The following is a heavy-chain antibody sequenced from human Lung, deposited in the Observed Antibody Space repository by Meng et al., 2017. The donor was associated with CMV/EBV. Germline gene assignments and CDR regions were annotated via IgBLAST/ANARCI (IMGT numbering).Heavy chain of an antibody. D-gene: IGHD6-13*01. CDR3: ARDWGPHSSSGYYFDF. CDR2: ISGGGYNM. V-gene: IGHV3-11*01. J-gene: IGHJ4*02. Sequence: GSXRLSCAASGFTFSDYYMSWIRQAPGKGLEWISYISGGGYNMYYADSVKGRFTISRDNAKNSLYLEMNSLRVDDMAVYYCARDWGPHSSSGYYFDFWGQGTLVTVSS. CDR1: GFTFSDYY.